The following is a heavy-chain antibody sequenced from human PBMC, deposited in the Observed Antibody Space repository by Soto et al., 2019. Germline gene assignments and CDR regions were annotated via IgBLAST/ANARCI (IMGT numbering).Heavy chain of an antibody. CDR2: IIPIFGTA. V-gene: IGHV1-69*13. J-gene: IGHJ6*02. CDR1: GGTCSIYA. Sequence: SVKVSCKASGGTCSIYAISCVLQASVQGLDWMGGIIPIFGTANYAQKFQGRVTITADESTSTAYMELSSLRSEDTAVYYCARAAGDYYYYYGMDVWGQGTTVTVSS. CDR3: ARAAGDYYYYYGMDV. D-gene: IGHD3-10*01.